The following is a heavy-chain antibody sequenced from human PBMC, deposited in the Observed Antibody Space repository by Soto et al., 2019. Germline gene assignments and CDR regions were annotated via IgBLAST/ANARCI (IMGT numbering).Heavy chain of an antibody. D-gene: IGHD1-26*01. CDR2: IYYSGST. CDR3: ARTFRVGDAFDI. J-gene: IGHJ3*02. Sequence: ETLSLTCTVSGGSVSSGSYYWSWIRQPPGKGLEWIGYIYYSGSTNYNPSLKSRVTISVDTSKNQFSLKLSSVTAADTAVYYCARTFRVGDAFDIWGQGTMVTVSS. V-gene: IGHV4-61*01. CDR1: GGSVSSGSYY.